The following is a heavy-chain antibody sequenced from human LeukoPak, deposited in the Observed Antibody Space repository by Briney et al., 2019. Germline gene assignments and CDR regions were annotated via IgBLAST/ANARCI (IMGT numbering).Heavy chain of an antibody. J-gene: IGHJ4*02. D-gene: IGHD2-8*01. V-gene: IGHV4-34*01. CDR1: GGSFSGYY. CDR3: ARGRGRYCTNGVCSIFDY. CDR2: INHSGST. Sequence: PSETLPLTCAVYGGSFSGYYWSWIRQPPEKGLEWIGEINHSGSTNYNPSLKSRVTISVDTSKNQFSLKLSSVTAADTAVYYCARGRGRYCTNGVCSIFDYWGQGTLVTVSS.